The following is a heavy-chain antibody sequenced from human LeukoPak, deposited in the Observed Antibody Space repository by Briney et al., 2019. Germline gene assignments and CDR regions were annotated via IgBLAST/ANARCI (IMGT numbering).Heavy chain of an antibody. CDR1: GFTFSSYG. J-gene: IGHJ6*03. CDR3: AKREGYGSGTYQPAYYYYYMDV. CDR2: ISGSGGST. D-gene: IGHD3-10*01. Sequence: GGSLRLSCAASGFTFSSYGMSWVRQAPGKGLEWVSGISGSGGSTYYTDSVKGRFTISRDNSKNALYLQMNSLRAEDTALYYCAKREGYGSGTYQPAYYYYYMDVWGKGTTVTVSS. V-gene: IGHV3-23*01.